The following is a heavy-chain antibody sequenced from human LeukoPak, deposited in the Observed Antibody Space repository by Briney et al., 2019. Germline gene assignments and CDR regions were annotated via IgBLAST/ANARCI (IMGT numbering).Heavy chain of an antibody. V-gene: IGHV3-23*01. Sequence: PGGSLRLSCAASGFSFSDFAMNWVRQAPGKGLEWVSTISGSGGSTYYADSVKGRFTISRDNSKNTLYLQMNSLRAEDTAVYYCARTLAYCGGDCPHPFDYWGQGTLVTVSS. CDR3: ARTLAYCGGDCPHPFDY. J-gene: IGHJ4*02. CDR1: GFSFSDFA. D-gene: IGHD2-21*02. CDR2: ISGSGGST.